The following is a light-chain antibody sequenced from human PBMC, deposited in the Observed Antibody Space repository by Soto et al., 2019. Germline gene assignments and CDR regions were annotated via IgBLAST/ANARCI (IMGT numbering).Light chain of an antibody. CDR3: HQYYSSTQK. CDR1: QTLLYKYNNKTY. Sequence: ILRTQSPYSLAVSLGERAAIGCKSSQTLLYKYNNKTYLTWYQQKPGQPPKLLIYWAYIRESGVPDRFSGSGSGKDFTITINTMQAEDVAVYYCHQYYSSTQKFGQGNKV. CDR2: WAY. V-gene: IGKV4-1*01. J-gene: IGKJ1*01.